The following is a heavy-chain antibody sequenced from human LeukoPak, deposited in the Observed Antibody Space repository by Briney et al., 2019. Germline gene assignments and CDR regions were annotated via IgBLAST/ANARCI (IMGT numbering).Heavy chain of an antibody. D-gene: IGHD4-23*01. CDR2: ISYDGSNK. CDR1: GFTSSSYA. V-gene: IGHV3-30-3*01. CDR3: ASNTVVTRYYFDY. Sequence: GGSLRLSCAASGFTSSSYAMHWVRQAPGKGLEWVAVISYDGSNKYYADSVKGRFTISRDNSKNTLYLQMNSLRAEDTAVYYCASNTVVTRYYFDYWGQGTLVTVSS. J-gene: IGHJ4*02.